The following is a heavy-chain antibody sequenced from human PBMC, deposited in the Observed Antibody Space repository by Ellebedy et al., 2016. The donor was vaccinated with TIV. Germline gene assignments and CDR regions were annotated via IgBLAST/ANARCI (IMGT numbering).Heavy chain of an antibody. CDR1: GFTFSSYA. V-gene: IGHV3-23*01. J-gene: IGHJ6*03. CDR2: ISGSGGST. Sequence: GGSLRLSXEASGFTFSSYAMSWVRQAPGRRLEWVSAISGSGGSTHYVDSVRGRFTISRDNSKNTLYLQMTSLRAEDTAVYYCARAPTAIFAHFYYYYYYMDVWGKGTTVTVS. CDR3: ARAPTAIFAHFYYYYYYMDV. D-gene: IGHD2-21*02.